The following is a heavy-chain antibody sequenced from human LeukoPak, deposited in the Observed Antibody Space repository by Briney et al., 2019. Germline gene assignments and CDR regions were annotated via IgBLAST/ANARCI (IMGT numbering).Heavy chain of an antibody. Sequence: SETLSLTCTVSGGSVSGGSYYWSWIRQPPGKGLEWIGYIYYSGSTNYNPSLKSRVTISVDTSKNQFSLKLSSVTAADPAVYYCARVRNTVVTQPLDYWGQGTLVTVSS. CDR3: ARVRNTVVTQPLDY. CDR1: GGSVSGGSYY. J-gene: IGHJ4*02. CDR2: IYYSGST. D-gene: IGHD4-23*01. V-gene: IGHV4-61*01.